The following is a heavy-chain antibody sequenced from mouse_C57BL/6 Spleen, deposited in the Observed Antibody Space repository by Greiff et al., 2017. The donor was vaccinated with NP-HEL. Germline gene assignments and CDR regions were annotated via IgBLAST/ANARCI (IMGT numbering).Heavy chain of an antibody. Sequence: QVQLQQPGAELVMPGASVKLSCKASGYTFTSYWMHWVKQRPGQGLEWIGEIDPSDSYTNYNQKFKGKSTLTVDKSSSTAYMQLSSLTSGDPAVYYCARKAMDYWGQGTSVTVSS. V-gene: IGHV1-69*01. CDR1: GYTFTSYW. CDR3: ARKAMDY. J-gene: IGHJ4*01. CDR2: IDPSDSYT.